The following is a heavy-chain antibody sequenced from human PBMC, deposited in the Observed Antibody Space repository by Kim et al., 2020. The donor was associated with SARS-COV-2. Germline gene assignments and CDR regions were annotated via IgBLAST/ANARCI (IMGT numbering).Heavy chain of an antibody. CDR3: TRPGGERWHRLHFDY. D-gene: IGHD2-21*01. CDR1: GFTFDYFA. Sequence: GGSLRLSCAASGFTFDYFAMHCVRQAPGRGLEWVSLISGDGGTTYYADSVRGRFTISRDNSKNSLYLQMNSLRTEDTAFYYCTRPGGERWHRLHFDYWGQGTLVTVSS. CDR2: ISGDGGTT. J-gene: IGHJ4*02. V-gene: IGHV3-43*02.